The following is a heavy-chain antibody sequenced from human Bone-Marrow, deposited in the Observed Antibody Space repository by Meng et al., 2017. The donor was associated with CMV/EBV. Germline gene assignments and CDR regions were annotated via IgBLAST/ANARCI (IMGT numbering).Heavy chain of an antibody. CDR2: IYYSGST. CDR1: TFSSYA. V-gene: IGHV4-39*01. J-gene: IGHJ4*02. Sequence: TFSSYAMNWVRQAPGKGLEWIGSIYYSGSTYYNPSLKSRVTISVDTSKNQFSLKLSSVTAADTAVYYCARLVGGSRIAARSGTIDYWGQGTLVTVSS. CDR3: ARLVGGSRIAARSGTIDY. D-gene: IGHD6-6*01.